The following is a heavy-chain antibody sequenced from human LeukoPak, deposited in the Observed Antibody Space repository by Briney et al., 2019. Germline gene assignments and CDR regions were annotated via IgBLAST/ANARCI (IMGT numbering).Heavy chain of an antibody. V-gene: IGHV3-48*02. Sequence: GGSLRLSGVASGFPLSTKSMNWVGQPPGKGLEWVSYITADSGTTYYADSVKGRFTISRDNAKNSLYLQMNSLRDEDTAVYYCASRDYFDYWGQGTLVTVSS. CDR1: GFPLSTKS. CDR3: ASRDYFDY. J-gene: IGHJ4*02. CDR2: ITADSGTT.